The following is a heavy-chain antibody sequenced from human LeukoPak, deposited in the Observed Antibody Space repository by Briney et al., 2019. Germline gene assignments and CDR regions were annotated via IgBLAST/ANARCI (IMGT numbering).Heavy chain of an antibody. D-gene: IGHD5-12*01. CDR3: ARAVVATIVSYYYGMDV. V-gene: IGHV1-69*04. Sequence: SVTVSFTASGGTFISYAISWVRQAPGQGLEWMGRIIPILGIANYAQKFQGRVTITADKSTSTTYMELSSLRSEDTAVYYCARAVVATIVSYYYGMDVWGQGTTVTVSS. J-gene: IGHJ6*02. CDR1: GGTFISYA. CDR2: IIPILGIA.